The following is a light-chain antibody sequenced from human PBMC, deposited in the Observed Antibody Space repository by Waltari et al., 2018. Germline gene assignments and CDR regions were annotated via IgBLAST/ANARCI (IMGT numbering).Light chain of an antibody. CDR2: GVS. V-gene: IGKV3D-15*01. CDR3: QHYTNWPLT. CDR1: QSVRSN. J-gene: IGKJ4*01. Sequence: EIVMTQSPATLSVSPGERATLSCRASQSVRSNYLAWYQQKPVQAPRLLIYGVSTRATGIPDRFSGSGSGTDFTFTISSLQSEDFAVYYCQHYTNWPLTFGGGTKVEIK.